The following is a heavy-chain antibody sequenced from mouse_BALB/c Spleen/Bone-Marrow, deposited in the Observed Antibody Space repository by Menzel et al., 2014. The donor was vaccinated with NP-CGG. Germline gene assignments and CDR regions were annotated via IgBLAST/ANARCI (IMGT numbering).Heavy chain of an antibody. CDR1: GDSINSGY. Sequence: EVQVVESGPSLVKPSQTLSLTCSVTGDSINSGYWNWIRKFPGNKPDYMGYISYSGSTYYNPSLKSRISITRDTSKNXYYLQLNSVTTEDTATYYCAIIATAWYFDVWGAGTTVTVSS. D-gene: IGHD1-1*01. V-gene: IGHV3-8*02. CDR3: AIIATAWYFDV. J-gene: IGHJ1*01. CDR2: ISYSGST.